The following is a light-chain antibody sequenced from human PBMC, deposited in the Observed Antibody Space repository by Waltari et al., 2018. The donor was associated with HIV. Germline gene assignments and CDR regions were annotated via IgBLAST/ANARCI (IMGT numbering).Light chain of an antibody. CDR2: RDN. J-gene: IGLJ2*01. CDR1: SDNVGNQG. CDR3: SAWDRSLSAVV. Sequence: QAGLTQPPSVSKGLRQTATLTCTGNSDNVGNQGATWLQQPPGHPPKLRFYRDNKRPSGISERFSASRSGNTASLTITGLQPEDEADYICSAWDRSLSAVVFGGGTTLIVL. V-gene: IGLV10-54*04.